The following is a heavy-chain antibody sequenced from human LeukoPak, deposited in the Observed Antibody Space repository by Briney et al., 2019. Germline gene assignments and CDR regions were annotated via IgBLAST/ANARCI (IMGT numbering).Heavy chain of an antibody. CDR2: ISGSGGST. D-gene: IGHD5-18*01. CDR3: ARDPGYTYGYDY. J-gene: IGHJ4*02. Sequence: GGSLRLSCAASGFTFSSYAMSWVRQAPGKGLEWVSAISGSGGSTYYADSVKGRFTISRDNSKNTLYLQMNSLRAEDTAVYYCARDPGYTYGYDYWGQGTLVTVSS. V-gene: IGHV3-23*01. CDR1: GFTFSSYA.